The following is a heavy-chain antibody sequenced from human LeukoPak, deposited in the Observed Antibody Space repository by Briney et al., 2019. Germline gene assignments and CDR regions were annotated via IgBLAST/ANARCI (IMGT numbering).Heavy chain of an antibody. J-gene: IGHJ4*02. D-gene: IGHD4-23*01. V-gene: IGHV4-30-2*01. Sequence: SQTLSLTCAVSGGSISSGGYSWSWIRQPPGKGLEWIGYIYHSGSTYYDPSLKSRVTISVDRSKNQFSLKLSSVTAADTAVYYCARGLDGGNSPDYWGQGTLVTVSS. CDR2: IYHSGST. CDR1: GGSISSGGYS. CDR3: ARGLDGGNSPDY.